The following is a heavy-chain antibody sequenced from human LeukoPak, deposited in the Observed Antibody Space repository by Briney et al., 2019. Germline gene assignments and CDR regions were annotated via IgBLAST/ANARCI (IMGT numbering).Heavy chain of an antibody. J-gene: IGHJ4*02. CDR3: ARLRWQLVGPYSDY. CDR2: IYSSGNT. CDR1: GDSISTYY. D-gene: IGHD1-26*01. Sequence: KPSETLSLTCSFSGDSISTYYWSWIRQSPGKGLEWIGHIYSSGNTDYNSSLKSRVTISVDTSKSQFSLRLSSVTATDTAVYYCARLRWQLVGPYSDYWGQGILVTVSS. V-gene: IGHV4-59*01.